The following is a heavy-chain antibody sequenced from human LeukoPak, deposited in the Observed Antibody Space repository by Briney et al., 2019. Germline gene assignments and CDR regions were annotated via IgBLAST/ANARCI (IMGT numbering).Heavy chain of an antibody. D-gene: IGHD3-3*01. CDR2: ISGSGGST. CDR3: AKSNYPMLKYYDFWSGYKWFDP. Sequence: PGGSLRLSCAASGFTFSSYAMSWVRQAPGKGLEWVSAISGSGGSTYYADSVKGRFTISRDNSKNTLYLQMNSLRAEDTAVYYCAKSNYPMLKYYDFWSGYKWFDPWGQGTLVTVSS. J-gene: IGHJ5*02. CDR1: GFTFSSYA. V-gene: IGHV3-23*01.